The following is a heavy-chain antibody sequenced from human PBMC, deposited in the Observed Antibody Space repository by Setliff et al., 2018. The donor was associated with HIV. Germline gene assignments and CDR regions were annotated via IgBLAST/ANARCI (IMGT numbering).Heavy chain of an antibody. CDR2: IKQDASEK. V-gene: IGHV3-7*01. D-gene: IGHD3-22*01. J-gene: IGHJ4*02. CDR1: GFTFSSYW. Sequence: GGSLRLSCAASGFTFSSYWMSWVRQAPGKGLEWVANIKQDASEKYFLDSVKGRFTISRDNAKNSLYLQMNSLRAEDTAVYYCARPNYYDSSGSFDYWGQGTLVTVSS. CDR3: ARPNYYDSSGSFDY.